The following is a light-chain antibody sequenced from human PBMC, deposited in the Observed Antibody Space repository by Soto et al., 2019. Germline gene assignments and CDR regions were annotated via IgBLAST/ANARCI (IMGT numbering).Light chain of an antibody. V-gene: IGLV2-14*02. CDR2: EGT. CDR3: CSYASSNTVV. CDR1: SAYNL. Sequence: QSVLTQPASVSGSPGQTITISCTGTSAYNLGSWYQQHPGKAPKLTIYEGTKGPPGVSNRFSGPKSGNTASLTISGLQAEDEADYHCCSYASSNTVVFGGGTKLTVL. J-gene: IGLJ2*01.